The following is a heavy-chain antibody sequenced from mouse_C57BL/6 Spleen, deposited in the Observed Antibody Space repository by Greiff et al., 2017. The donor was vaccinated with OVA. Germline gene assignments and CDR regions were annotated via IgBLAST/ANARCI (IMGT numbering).Heavy chain of an antibody. J-gene: IGHJ2*01. CDR3: AREGDRVIGYFDY. CDR1: GYSFTDYN. V-gene: IGHV1-39*01. Sequence: VHVKQSGPELVKPGASVKISCKASGYSFTDYNMNWVKQSNGKSLEWIGVINPNYGTTSYNQKFKGKATLTVDQSSSTAYMQLNSLTSEDSAVYYGAREGDRVIGYFDYWGQGTTLTVSS. CDR2: INPNYGTT. D-gene: IGHD1-1*01.